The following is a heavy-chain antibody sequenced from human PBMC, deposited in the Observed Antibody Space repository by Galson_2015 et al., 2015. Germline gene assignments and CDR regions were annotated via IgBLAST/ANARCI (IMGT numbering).Heavy chain of an antibody. CDR3: ASRGVSSSWSSLDY. CDR2: IYSGGST. Sequence: SLRLSCAASGFTVSSNYMSWVRQAPGKGLEWVSIIYSGGSTYYADSVKGRFTISRDTSKNTLYLQMNSLRAEDPAVYYCASRGVSSSWSSLDYWGQGTLVTVSS. D-gene: IGHD6-13*01. CDR1: GFTVSSNY. V-gene: IGHV3-53*01. J-gene: IGHJ4*02.